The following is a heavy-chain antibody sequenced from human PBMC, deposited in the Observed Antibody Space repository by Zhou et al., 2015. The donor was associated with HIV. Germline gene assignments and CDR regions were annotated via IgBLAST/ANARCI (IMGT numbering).Heavy chain of an antibody. Sequence: QVQLVQSGAEVKKPGASVKVSCKASGYTFTGYYMHWVRQAPGQGLEWMGWINPNSGGTNYAQKFQGWVTMTRDTSISTAYMELSRLRSDDTAVYYCARASHSSGWQNWFDPVGPGNPGHRLL. CDR3: ARASHSSGWQNWFDP. CDR2: INPNSGGT. CDR1: GYTFTGYY. V-gene: IGHV1-2*04. D-gene: IGHD6-19*01. J-gene: IGHJ5*02.